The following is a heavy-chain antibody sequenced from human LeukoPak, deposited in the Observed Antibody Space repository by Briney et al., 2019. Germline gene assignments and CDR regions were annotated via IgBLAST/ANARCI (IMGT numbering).Heavy chain of an antibody. Sequence: GGSLRLSCEASGFTFSDHWMHWVRQAPGKGLEWVSSISGSGGSTYYADSVKGRFTISRDNAKNSLYLQMNSLRAEDTAVYYCGRQAAPDYWGQGILVTVSS. CDR3: GRQAAPDY. J-gene: IGHJ4*02. CDR2: ISGSGGST. V-gene: IGHV3-11*04. CDR1: GFTFSDHW. D-gene: IGHD2-15*01.